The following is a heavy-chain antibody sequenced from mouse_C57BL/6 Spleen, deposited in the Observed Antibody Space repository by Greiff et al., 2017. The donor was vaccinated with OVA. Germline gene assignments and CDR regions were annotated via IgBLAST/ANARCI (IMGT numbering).Heavy chain of an antibody. D-gene: IGHD2-5*01. CDR3: AYSNPLYRYIDV. CDR2: IDPSDSAT. J-gene: IGHJ1*03. Sequence: QVQLQQPGAELVRPGSSVKLSCKASGYTFTSYWMHWVKQRPIQGLEWIGNIDPSDSATHYNQKFKDKATLTVDKSSSTVYMQLSSLTSEDSAVYYCAYSNPLYRYIDVWGTGTTVTVSS. V-gene: IGHV1-52*01. CDR1: GYTFTSYW.